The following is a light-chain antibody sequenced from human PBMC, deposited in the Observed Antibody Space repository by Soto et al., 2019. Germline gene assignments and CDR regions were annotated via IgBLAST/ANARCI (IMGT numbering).Light chain of an antibody. J-gene: IGKJ2*02. Sequence: EIVLTQSPGTLSLSPGERATLSCRASQSISNNYLAWYQQRPGQAPRLLIYGVSSRATGIADRFSGSGSGTDFTLTISSLQSEDFAVYYCQQYNNWPPGTFGQGTKLEIK. V-gene: IGKV3-20*01. CDR1: QSISNNY. CDR3: QQYNNWPPGT. CDR2: GVS.